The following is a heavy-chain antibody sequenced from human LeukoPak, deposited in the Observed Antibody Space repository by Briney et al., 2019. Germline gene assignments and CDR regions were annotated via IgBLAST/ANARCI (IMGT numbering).Heavy chain of an antibody. Sequence: ASVKVSCKASGYTFTGYYMHWVRQAPGQGLEWMGWINPNSGGTNYAQKFQGRVTMTRDTSISTAYMELSRLRSDDTAVYYCARMYSSGWLNFDYWGQGTLVTVSS. CDR3: ARMYSSGWLNFDY. CDR2: INPNSGGT. V-gene: IGHV1-2*02. J-gene: IGHJ4*02. CDR1: GYTFTGYY. D-gene: IGHD6-19*01.